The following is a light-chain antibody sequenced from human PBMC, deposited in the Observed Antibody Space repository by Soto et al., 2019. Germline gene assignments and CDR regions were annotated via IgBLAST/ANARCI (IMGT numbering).Light chain of an antibody. CDR2: AAS. Sequence: DIQMTQSPSSLPASVGDRDTITCRASQSITNYLSWYQQRPGKAPKLLIHAASNLQSGVPSRFSGSGSETDFSLTISSLQPEDFATYYCQQSYSAPRTFGQGTKLEIK. CDR1: QSITNY. CDR3: QQSYSAPRT. J-gene: IGKJ2*01. V-gene: IGKV1-39*01.